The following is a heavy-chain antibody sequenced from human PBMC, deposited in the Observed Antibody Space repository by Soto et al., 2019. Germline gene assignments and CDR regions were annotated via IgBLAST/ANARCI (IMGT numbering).Heavy chain of an antibody. D-gene: IGHD3-3*01. Sequence: PGGSLRLSCAASGFTFSGYGMHWVRQAPGKGLEWVAVISYDGNNKYYADSVKGRFTISRDNSKNTLYLQMNSLRADDTAVYYCAKTGFLEWLSTNDAFDLWGQGTMVTVSS. CDR2: ISYDGNNK. CDR3: AKTGFLEWLSTNDAFDL. CDR1: GFTFSGYG. V-gene: IGHV3-30*18. J-gene: IGHJ3*01.